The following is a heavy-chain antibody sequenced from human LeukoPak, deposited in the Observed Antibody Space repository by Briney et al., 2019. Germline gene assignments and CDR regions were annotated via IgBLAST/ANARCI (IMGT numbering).Heavy chain of an antibody. J-gene: IGHJ4*02. CDR1: GFTFSNYP. D-gene: IGHD3-22*01. Sequence: PGGSLRLSCVASGFTFSNYPMHWVRQAPGKGLEYVSSITTNEGSTYYANSVKGRFTISRDNSKNTLYLQMGSLRAEDMAVYYCARGYNGYFMGTDYWGQGTLVTVSS. CDR2: ITTNEGST. CDR3: ARGYNGYFMGTDY. V-gene: IGHV3-64*01.